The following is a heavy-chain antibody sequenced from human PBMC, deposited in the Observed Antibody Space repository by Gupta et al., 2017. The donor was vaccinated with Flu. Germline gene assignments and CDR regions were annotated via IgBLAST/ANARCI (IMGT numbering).Heavy chain of an antibody. D-gene: IGHD3-10*02. Sequence: QVQLVQSGAEVRKPGASVKVSCKVSGYTFTDYFLHWVRQAPGLGLEWVGWIDVHSGDPKIAQTFQGRVTLTRDTSINTIYLELGGLTSDDTAVYYCARQDCDRGNCWLDYWGQGTLVAVSS. J-gene: IGHJ4*02. CDR3: ARQDCDRGNCWLDY. V-gene: IGHV1-2*02. CDR2: IDVHSGDP. CDR1: GYTFTDYF.